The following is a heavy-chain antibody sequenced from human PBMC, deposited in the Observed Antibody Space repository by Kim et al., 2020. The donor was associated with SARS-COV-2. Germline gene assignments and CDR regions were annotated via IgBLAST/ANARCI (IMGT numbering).Heavy chain of an antibody. J-gene: IGHJ5*02. CDR3: ASGYNWFDP. D-gene: IGHD5-12*01. V-gene: IGHV6-1*01. Sequence: WYNDYAQSVKGRITINPATSKNQFSLQLNSVTPEDTAVYYCASGYNWFDPWGQGTLVTVSS. CDR2: WYN.